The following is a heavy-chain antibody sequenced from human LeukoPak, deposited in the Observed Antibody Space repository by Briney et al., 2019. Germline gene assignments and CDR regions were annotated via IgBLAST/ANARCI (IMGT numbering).Heavy chain of an antibody. V-gene: IGHV1-24*01. CDR2: FDPEDGET. CDR1: GYTLTELS. D-gene: IGHD1-26*01. Sequence: GASVKVSCKVSGYTLTELSMHWVRQAPGKGLEWMGGFDPEDGETIYAQKFQGRVTMAEDTSTDTAYMELSSLRSEDTAVYYCATVGGPPPWFDPWGQGTLVTVSS. J-gene: IGHJ5*02. CDR3: ATVGGPPPWFDP.